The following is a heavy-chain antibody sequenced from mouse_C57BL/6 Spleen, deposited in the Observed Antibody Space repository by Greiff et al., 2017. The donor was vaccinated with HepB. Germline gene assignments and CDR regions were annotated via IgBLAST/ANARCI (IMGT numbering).Heavy chain of an antibody. CDR2: ISYDGSN. CDR3: ARRDYGSSRYWYFDV. V-gene: IGHV3-6*01. CDR1: GYSITSGYY. J-gene: IGHJ1*03. D-gene: IGHD1-1*01. Sequence: EVQRVESGPGLVKPSQSLSLTCSVTGYSITSGYYWNWIRQFPGNKLEWMGYISYDGSNNYNPSLKNRISITRDTSKNQFFLKLNSVTTEDTATYYCARRDYGSSRYWYFDVWGTGTTVTVSS.